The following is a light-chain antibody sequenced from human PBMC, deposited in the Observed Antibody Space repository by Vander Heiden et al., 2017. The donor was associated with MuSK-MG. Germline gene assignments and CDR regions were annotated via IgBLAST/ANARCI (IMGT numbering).Light chain of an antibody. V-gene: IGKV1-39*01. CDR1: QSISNY. CDR2: AAS. J-gene: IGKJ5*01. CDR3: LQSDSTAIT. Sequence: DIQMTQSPSSLSASVGDRVTITCRASQSISNYLNWYQQKPGKAPKLLIYAASSLQSGVPSRFSGTGSGTDFTLTISRLQPEDFATYYCLQSDSTAITFGPEALLEIK.